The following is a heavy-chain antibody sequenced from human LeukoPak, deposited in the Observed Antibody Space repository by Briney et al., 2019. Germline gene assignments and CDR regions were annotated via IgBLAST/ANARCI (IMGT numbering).Heavy chain of an antibody. D-gene: IGHD3-9*01. CDR1: GGSFSGYY. Sequence: SETLSLTCAVYGGSFSGYYWSWIRQPAGKGLEWIGRIYTSGSTNYNPSLKSRVTMSVDTSKNQFSLKLSSVTAADTAVYYCAREDNTYYDILTGYSLGFYYYYYMDVWGKGTTVTISS. CDR2: IYTSGST. J-gene: IGHJ6*03. V-gene: IGHV4-4*07. CDR3: AREDNTYYDILTGYSLGFYYYYYMDV.